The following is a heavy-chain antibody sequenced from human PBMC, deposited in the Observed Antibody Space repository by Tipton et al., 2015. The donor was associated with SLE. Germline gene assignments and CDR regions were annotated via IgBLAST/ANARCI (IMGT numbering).Heavy chain of an antibody. J-gene: IGHJ3*02. CDR3: ARLDAFDI. CDR1: GGSFSGYY. V-gene: IGHV4-34*01. CDR2: INHSGNT. Sequence: TLYLTCAVYGGSFSGYYWSWIRQPPGKGLEWIGEINHSGNTNYNPSLKSRVTISVDTSKNQFSLKLSSVTAADTAVYYCARLDAFDIWGQGTMVTVSS.